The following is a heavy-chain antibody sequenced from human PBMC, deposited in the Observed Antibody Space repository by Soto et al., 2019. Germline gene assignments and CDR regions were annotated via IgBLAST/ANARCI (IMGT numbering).Heavy chain of an antibody. CDR3: ARAFTYGSYWYFDL. CDR1: DYTFTSYG. Sequence: QVQLVQSGAEVKKPGDSVKVSCKAFDYTFTSYGITWVRQAPGQGLEWMGWISVNNGNTNYAQKFQGRVTMTTDTSTNTAYMELWTLRSDDTASYYCARAFTYGSYWYFDLWGCGTLVTVSS. CDR2: ISVNNGNT. V-gene: IGHV1-18*01. D-gene: IGHD3-10*01. J-gene: IGHJ2*01.